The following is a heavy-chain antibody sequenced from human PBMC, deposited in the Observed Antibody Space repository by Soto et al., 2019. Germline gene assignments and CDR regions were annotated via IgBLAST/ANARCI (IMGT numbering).Heavy chain of an antibody. D-gene: IGHD6-19*01. Sequence: SETLSLTCTVSGGSISSYYWSWIRQPPGKGLEWIGYIYYSGSTNYNPSLKSRVTISVDTSKNQLSLKLSSVTAADTAAYYCARDQSSGWYGGGYYYYGMDVCGQGTTVTV. V-gene: IGHV4-59*01. CDR3: ARDQSSGWYGGGYYYYGMDV. CDR1: GGSISSYY. CDR2: IYYSGST. J-gene: IGHJ6*02.